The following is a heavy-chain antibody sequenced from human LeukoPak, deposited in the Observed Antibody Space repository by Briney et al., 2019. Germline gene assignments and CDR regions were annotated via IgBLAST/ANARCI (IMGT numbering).Heavy chain of an antibody. V-gene: IGHV1-46*01. CDR3: ARARAAAGTRPLVY. CDR2: INPSGGST. J-gene: IGHJ4*02. Sequence: ASVKVSCKASGYSFSNHYLHWVRQAPGQGLEWMGIINPSGGSTSYAQKFQGRVTMTRDMSTSTVYMELSSLRSEDTAVYYCARARAAAGTRPLVYWGQGTLVTVSS. D-gene: IGHD6-13*01. CDR1: GYSFSNHY.